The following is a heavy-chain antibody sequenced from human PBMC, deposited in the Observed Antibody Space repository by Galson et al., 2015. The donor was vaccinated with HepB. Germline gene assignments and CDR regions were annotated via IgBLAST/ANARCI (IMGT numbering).Heavy chain of an antibody. Sequence: SVKVSCKASGYTFSSYYMHWVRQAPGQGFEWVGFIDPSGGIPAYAQKFQGRVTMTRDTSTSTVYMELSSLTSEDTAVYYCSREPVAGGSCCYFDYWGQGALVTVSS. CDR1: GYTFSSYY. D-gene: IGHD2-15*01. CDR2: IDPSGGIP. J-gene: IGHJ4*02. V-gene: IGHV1-46*03. CDR3: SREPVAGGSCCYFDY.